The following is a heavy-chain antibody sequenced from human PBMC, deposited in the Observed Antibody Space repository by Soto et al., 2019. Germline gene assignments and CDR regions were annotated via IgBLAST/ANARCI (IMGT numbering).Heavy chain of an antibody. CDR2: TYHRGST. V-gene: IGHV4-59*01. CDR3: ARIGGYHGPLDY. J-gene: IGHJ4*02. CDR1: GVSISSYF. D-gene: IGHD6-25*01. Sequence: PSETLSLTCSVSGVSISSYFWSWIRQAPGRGLEWIGYTYHRGSTNYSPSLKSRVAISLDTSENQSSLKVNSVTAADTAVYYCARIGGYHGPLDYWGQGTPVTVSS.